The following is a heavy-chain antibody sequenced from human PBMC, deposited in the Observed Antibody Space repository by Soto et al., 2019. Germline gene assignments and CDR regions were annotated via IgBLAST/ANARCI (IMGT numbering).Heavy chain of an antibody. CDR1: GGSIANNNYF. D-gene: IGHD2-15*01. CDR3: AKVVVGATSHSDFDS. J-gene: IGHJ4*02. CDR2: GAYSGGT. Sequence: SETLSLTCTVSGGSIANNNYFWGWVRQPPGKGLEWIGSGAYSGGTYKNPSLKSRVTVSVETSKNQFSLKLTSVTAADTAVYYCAKVVVGATSHSDFDSWGQGTLVTVSS. V-gene: IGHV4-39*01.